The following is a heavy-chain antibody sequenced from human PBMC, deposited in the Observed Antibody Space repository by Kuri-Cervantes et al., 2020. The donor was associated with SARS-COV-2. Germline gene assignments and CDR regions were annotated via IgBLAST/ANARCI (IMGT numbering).Heavy chain of an antibody. V-gene: IGHV3-48*03. CDR2: ISSSGSTI. J-gene: IGHJ4*02. CDR1: GFTFSSYE. CDR3: AKDMAVAGIQDGYFDY. D-gene: IGHD6-19*01. Sequence: GESLKISCAASGFTFSSYEMNWVRQAPGKGLEWVSYISSSGSTIYYADSVKGRFTISRDNAKNSLYLQMNSLRAEDTALYYCAKDMAVAGIQDGYFDYWGQGTLVTVSS.